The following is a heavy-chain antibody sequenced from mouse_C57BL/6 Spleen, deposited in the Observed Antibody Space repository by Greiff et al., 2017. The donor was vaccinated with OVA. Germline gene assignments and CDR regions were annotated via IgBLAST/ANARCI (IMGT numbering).Heavy chain of an antibody. V-gene: IGHV1-53*01. Sequence: VQLQQSGTELVKPGASVKLSCKASGYTFTSYWMHWVKQRPGQGLEWIGNINPSNGGTNYNEKFKSKATLTVDKSSSTAYMQLSSLTSEDSAVYYCARPLYGSSSHWYFDVWGTGTTVTVSS. CDR1: GYTFTSYW. CDR3: ARPLYGSSSHWYFDV. CDR2: INPSNGGT. J-gene: IGHJ1*03. D-gene: IGHD1-1*01.